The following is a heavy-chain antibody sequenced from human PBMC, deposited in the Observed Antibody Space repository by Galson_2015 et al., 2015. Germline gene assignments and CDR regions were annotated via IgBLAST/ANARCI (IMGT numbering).Heavy chain of an antibody. CDR2: INSSSSNI. Sequence: SLRIACAASEFTFSSYRMNWVGQAPGKGLEWDSYINSSSSNIYYADSVKGRFNISRDNDKNSLYPQMNSLRDEYTAVYYCAIYRGGAVAATHYFDYWGQGTLVTVSS. J-gene: IGHJ4*02. V-gene: IGHV3-48*02. CDR3: AIYRGGAVAATHYFDY. CDR1: EFTFSSYR. D-gene: IGHD6-19*01.